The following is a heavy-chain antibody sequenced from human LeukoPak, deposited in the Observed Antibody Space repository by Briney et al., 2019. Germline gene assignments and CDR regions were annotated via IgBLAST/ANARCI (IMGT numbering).Heavy chain of an antibody. CDR1: GYTFTGYY. D-gene: IGHD3-10*01. Sequence: ASVKVSCKASGYTFTGYYMHWVRQAPGQGLEWMGWINPNSGGTNYAQKFQGRVTMTRDTSISTAYMELSRLRSDDTAVYYCARVYGSRSYNWFDPWGQGTLVTVSS. CDR3: ARVYGSRSYNWFDP. CDR2: INPNSGGT. V-gene: IGHV1-2*02. J-gene: IGHJ5*02.